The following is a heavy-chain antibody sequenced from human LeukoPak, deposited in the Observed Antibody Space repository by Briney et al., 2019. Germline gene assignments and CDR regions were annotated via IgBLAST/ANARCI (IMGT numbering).Heavy chain of an antibody. V-gene: IGHV3-23*01. CDR2: ISGSGGST. CDR1: GFTFSSYA. Sequence: GGSLRLSCAASGFTFSSYAMSWVRQAPGKGLEWVSAISGSGGSTYYADSVKGRFTISRDNSKNTLCLQMNSLRAEDTAVYYCAKVNLWFGESYYFDYWGQGTLVTVSS. D-gene: IGHD3-10*01. CDR3: AKVNLWFGESYYFDY. J-gene: IGHJ4*02.